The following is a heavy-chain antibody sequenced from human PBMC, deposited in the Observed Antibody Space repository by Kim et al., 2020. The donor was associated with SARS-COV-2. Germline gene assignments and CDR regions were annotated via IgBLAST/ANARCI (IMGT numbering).Heavy chain of an antibody. Sequence: GGSLRLSCAASGFTFSSYAMHWVRQAPGKGLEYVSAISSNGGSTYYANSVKGRFTISRDNSKNTLYLQMGSLRAEDMAVYYCAREDYYDSSGPFDYWGQG. V-gene: IGHV3-64*01. CDR2: ISSNGGST. D-gene: IGHD3-22*01. CDR3: AREDYYDSSGPFDY. CDR1: GFTFSSYA. J-gene: IGHJ4*02.